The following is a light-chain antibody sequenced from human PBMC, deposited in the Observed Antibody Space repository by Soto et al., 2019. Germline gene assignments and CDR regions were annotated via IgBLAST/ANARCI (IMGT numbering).Light chain of an antibody. J-gene: IGKJ1*01. CDR2: AVS. CDR1: QSIGTW. CDR3: QQYDNSRT. Sequence: DIHMTQSPSSLSASVVDRVTITCRASQSIGTWLALYHQKPGGAPRLLIYAVSNLESGVPSRFSGSGSGPEFTLTISSLQPEDFGIYYCQQYDNSRTFGQGTKVDI. V-gene: IGKV1-5*01.